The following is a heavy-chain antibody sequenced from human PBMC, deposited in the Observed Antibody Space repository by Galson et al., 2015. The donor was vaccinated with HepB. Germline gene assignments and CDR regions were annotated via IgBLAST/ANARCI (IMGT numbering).Heavy chain of an antibody. J-gene: IGHJ4*02. CDR2: ISAETLRT. D-gene: IGHD1-26*01. V-gene: IGHV3-23*01. Sequence: SLILSCAVSGYTFSNFAMSWSRQTPGKGLEWVSTISAETLRTFYADSVKSRFTISRDNSKNTLYLKMNSLGAEDTALYYCAKFFSERYSPAFDSWGQGTLVTVSS. CDR1: GYTFSNFA. CDR3: AKFFSERYSPAFDS.